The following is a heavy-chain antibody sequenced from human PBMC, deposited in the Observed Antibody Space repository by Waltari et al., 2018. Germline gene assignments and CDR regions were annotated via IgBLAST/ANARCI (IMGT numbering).Heavy chain of an antibody. CDR1: GYTFTSYG. J-gene: IGHJ3*02. Sequence: QVQLVQSGAEVKKPGASVKVSCKASGYTFTSYGISWVRQAPGQGLEWMGWISAYNGNTNYAQKLQGRVTMTRNTAISTAYRELSSLRSEDTAVYYCARVHLDAFDIWGQGTMVTVSS. CDR2: ISAYNGNT. V-gene: IGHV1-18*01. CDR3: ARVHLDAFDI.